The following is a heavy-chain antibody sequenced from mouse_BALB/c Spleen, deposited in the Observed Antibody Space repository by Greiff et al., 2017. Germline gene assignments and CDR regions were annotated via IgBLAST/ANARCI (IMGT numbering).Heavy chain of an antibody. CDR1: GYTFTSYT. J-gene: IGHJ4*01. D-gene: IGHD2-10*02. CDR3: ASGEYGNAMDY. V-gene: IGHV1-4*02. Sequence: QVQLQQSAAELARPGASVKMSCKASGYTFTSYTMHWVKQRPGQGLEWIGYINPSSGYTEYNQKFKDKTTLTADKSSSTAYMQLSSLTSEDSAVYYCASGEYGNAMDYWGQGTSVTVSS. CDR2: INPSSGYT.